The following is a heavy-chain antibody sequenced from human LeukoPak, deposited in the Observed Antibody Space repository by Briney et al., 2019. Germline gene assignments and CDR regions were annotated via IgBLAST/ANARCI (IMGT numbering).Heavy chain of an antibody. CDR2: IYSGGST. CDR3: ARDPRGYGGYDLFLDV. Sequence: PGGSLRLSCAASGFTVSSNYMSWVRQAPGKGLEWVSVIYSGGSTYYADSVKGRFTISRDNFKNTLYLQMNSLRAEDTAVYYCARDPRGYGGYDLFLDVWGQGTTVTVSS. D-gene: IGHD5-12*01. J-gene: IGHJ6*02. V-gene: IGHV3-66*01. CDR1: GFTVSSNY.